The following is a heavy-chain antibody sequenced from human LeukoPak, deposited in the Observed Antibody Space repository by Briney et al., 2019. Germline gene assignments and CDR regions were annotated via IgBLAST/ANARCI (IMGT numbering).Heavy chain of an antibody. J-gene: IGHJ4*02. CDR1: GFTFSSYG. CDR3: AKDPSGSYYVFDY. Sequence: GGSLRLSCAASGFTFSSYGMRWVRQAPGKGLEWVAVISYDGSNKYYADSVKGRFTISRDNSKNTLYLQMNSLRAEDTAVYYCAKDPSGSYYVFDYWGQGTLVTVSS. CDR2: ISYDGSNK. V-gene: IGHV3-30*18. D-gene: IGHD1-26*01.